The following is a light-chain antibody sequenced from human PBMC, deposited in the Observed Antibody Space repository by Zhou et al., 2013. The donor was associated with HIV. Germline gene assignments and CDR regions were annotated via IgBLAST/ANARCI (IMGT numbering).Light chain of an antibody. J-gene: IGKJ5*01. V-gene: IGKV3D-15*01. Sequence: EIVMTQSPATLSVSPGERATLSCRASQSVSSNLAWYQQKPGQALRLLIYAASTRATGIPPRFSGSGSGTEFTLTISNLQSEDFAVYYCQQYNNWPPITFGQGTRLEIK. CDR3: QQYNNWPPIT. CDR2: AAS. CDR1: QSVSSN.